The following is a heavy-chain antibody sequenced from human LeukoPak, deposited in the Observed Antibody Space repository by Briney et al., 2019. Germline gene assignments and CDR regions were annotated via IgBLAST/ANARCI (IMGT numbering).Heavy chain of an antibody. CDR1: GFTFTSSA. D-gene: IGHD2-2*01. CDR2: NVVGSGNT. J-gene: IGHJ6*02. CDR3: AADPYCSSTSCYEGFYYYYGMDV. Sequence: SVKVSCKASGFTFTSSAMQWVRQARGQRLEWIGWNVVGSGNTNYAQKFQERVTITRDMSTSTAYMELSSLRSEDTAVYYCAADPYCSSTSCYEGFYYYYGMDVWGQGTTVTVSS. V-gene: IGHV1-58*02.